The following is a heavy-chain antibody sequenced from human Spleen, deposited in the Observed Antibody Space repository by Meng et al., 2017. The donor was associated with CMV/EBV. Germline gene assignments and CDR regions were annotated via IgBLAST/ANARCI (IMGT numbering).Heavy chain of an antibody. CDR2: MNPNSGNT. J-gene: IGHJ4*02. CDR1: GYTFTSYD. V-gene: IGHV1-8*03. CDR3: ARDRTALGITFGGVIVSSPYDY. D-gene: IGHD3-16*02. Sequence: ASVKVSCKASGYTFTSYDINWVRQATGQGLEWMGWMNPNSGNTGYAQKFQGRVTITRNTSISTAYMELSSLRSEDTSVYYCARDRTALGITFGGVIVSSPYDYWGQGTLVTV.